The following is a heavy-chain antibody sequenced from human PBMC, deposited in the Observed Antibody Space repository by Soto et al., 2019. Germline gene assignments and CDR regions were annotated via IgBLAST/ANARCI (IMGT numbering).Heavy chain of an antibody. V-gene: IGHV1-69*01. CDR3: ARHPRGYLNHYYGMDL. Sequence: QVQLVQSGAEVKKPGSSVKVSCKASGGTFSSYAISWVRQAPGQGLEWMGGIIPIFGTANYAQKCQGRVTITADESTSTAYMELSSLRSEDTAVYYCARHPRGYLNHYYGMDLWGQGTTVTVSS. CDR2: IIPIFGTA. D-gene: IGHD3-22*01. J-gene: IGHJ6*02. CDR1: GGTFSSYA.